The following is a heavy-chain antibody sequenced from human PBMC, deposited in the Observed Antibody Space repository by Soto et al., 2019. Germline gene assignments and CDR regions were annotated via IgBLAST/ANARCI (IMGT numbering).Heavy chain of an antibody. Sequence: SETLSLTCIVSGDSVTSGSYYWTWLRQPPGKGLEWIGYISYTGRTKYNPSLQIRVTISVDTSKKDFSLNLSSVTAADTAVYFCAREWGLLPYYVMNVWGHGTAVTVS. CDR1: GDSVTSGSYY. J-gene: IGHJ6*02. V-gene: IGHV4-61*03. CDR3: AREWGLLPYYVMNV. CDR2: ISYTGRT. D-gene: IGHD7-27*01.